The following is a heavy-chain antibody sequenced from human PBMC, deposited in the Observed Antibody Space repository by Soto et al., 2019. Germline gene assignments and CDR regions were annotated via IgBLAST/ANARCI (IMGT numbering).Heavy chain of an antibody. CDR3: ARGLGILDY. CDR2: ISYDGSNK. D-gene: IGHD7-27*01. V-gene: IGHV3-30-3*01. J-gene: IGHJ4*02. CDR1: GFTFSSYA. Sequence: QVQLVESGGGVVQPGRSLRLSCAASGFTFSSYAMHWVRQAPGKGLEWVAVISYDGSNKYYADSVKGRFTISRDNSKNTLYLQMNSLRAEDPAVYYCARGLGILDYWGPGTLVTVSS.